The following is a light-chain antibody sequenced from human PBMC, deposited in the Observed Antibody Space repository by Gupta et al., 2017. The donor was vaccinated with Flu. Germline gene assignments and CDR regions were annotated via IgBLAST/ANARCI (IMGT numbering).Light chain of an antibody. V-gene: IGLV2-14*01. Sequence: QSALTHPASVSGSPGQSIAIPCTGTNSDIGAYNYFSWYQQHPGKAPKLMIYEVSNRPSGGSTRFSGSKSGNTASLTISGLQAEDEADYYCGSYGAGGVFGGGTKVTVL. CDR3: GSYGAGGV. J-gene: IGLJ2*01. CDR2: EVS. CDR1: NSDIGAYNY.